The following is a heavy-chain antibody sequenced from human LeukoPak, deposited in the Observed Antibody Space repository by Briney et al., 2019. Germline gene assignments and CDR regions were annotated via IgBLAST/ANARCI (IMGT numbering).Heavy chain of an antibody. V-gene: IGHV1-2*02. J-gene: IGHJ5*02. Sequence: ASVKVSCKVSGYTLTELSMHWVRQAPGQGLEWMGWINPNSGGTNYAQKFQGRVTMTRDTSISTAYMELSRLRSDDTAVYYCARGAGTATQMNWFDPWGQGTLVTVSS. CDR2: INPNSGGT. CDR1: GYTLTELS. D-gene: IGHD2-15*01. CDR3: ARGAGTATQMNWFDP.